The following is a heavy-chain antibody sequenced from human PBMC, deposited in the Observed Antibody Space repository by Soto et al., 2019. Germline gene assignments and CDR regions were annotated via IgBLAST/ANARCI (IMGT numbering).Heavy chain of an antibody. CDR2: INSDGSST. D-gene: IGHD2-2*01. J-gene: IGHJ6*02. Sequence: EVQLVESGGGLVQPGGSLRLSCAASGFTFSSYWMHWVRQAPGKGLVWVSRINSDGSSTSYADSVKGRFTISRDNAKNTLYLQMNSLRAEDTAVYYCARDFDVVVPAASYYYYYGMDVWCQGTTVTVSS. V-gene: IGHV3-74*01. CDR1: GFTFSSYW. CDR3: ARDFDVVVPAASYYYYYGMDV.